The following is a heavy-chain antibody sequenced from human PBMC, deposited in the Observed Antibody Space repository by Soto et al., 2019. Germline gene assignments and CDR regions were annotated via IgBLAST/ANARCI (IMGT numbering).Heavy chain of an antibody. CDR3: ARHRFEGISWYYPLDY. V-gene: IGHV3-23*01. CDR1: GFTFSSFA. D-gene: IGHD6-13*01. Sequence: GGSLRLSCAASGFTFSSFAMSWVRQPPGKGLEWVSAISAGGDATYYADSVKGRFTISRDNSKNMVFLQLNSLGAEDTATYFCARHRFEGISWYYPLDYWGPGTLVTVSS. J-gene: IGHJ4*02. CDR2: ISAGGDAT.